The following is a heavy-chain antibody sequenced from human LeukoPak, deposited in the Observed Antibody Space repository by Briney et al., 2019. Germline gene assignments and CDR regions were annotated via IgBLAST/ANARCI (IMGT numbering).Heavy chain of an antibody. CDR2: ISHSGST. V-gene: IGHV4-30-2*01. Sequence: SETLSLTCTVSGGFISSGGYYWSWIRQPPGKGLEWIGYISHSGSTYYNPSLKSRVTISVDRSKKQLSLNLSSVTAADTAVYYCARGKTWFDPWGQGTLVTVSS. CDR1: GGFISSGGYY. CDR3: ARGKTWFDP. J-gene: IGHJ5*02.